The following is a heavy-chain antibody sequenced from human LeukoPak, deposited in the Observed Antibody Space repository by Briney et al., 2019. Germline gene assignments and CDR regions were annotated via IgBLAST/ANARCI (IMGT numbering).Heavy chain of an antibody. J-gene: IGHJ4*02. V-gene: IGHV5-51*01. Sequence: GESLKISCKGSGYSFTSYWIGWVRQMPGKGLEWMGIIYPGDSDTRYSPSFQGQVTISADKSISTAYLQWSSLKASDTAMYCCARHAFDSSGYPHDWGQGTLVTVSS. D-gene: IGHD3-22*01. CDR1: GYSFTSYW. CDR2: IYPGDSDT. CDR3: ARHAFDSSGYPHD.